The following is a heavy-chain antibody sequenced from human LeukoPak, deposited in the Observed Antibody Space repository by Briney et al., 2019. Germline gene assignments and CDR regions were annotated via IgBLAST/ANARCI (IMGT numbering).Heavy chain of an antibody. CDR1: GFTFSSYW. Sequence: GGSLRLSCAASGFTFSSYWMHWVRQAPGKGLVWVSRINSDGSSTSYADSVKGRFTISRDNAKNTLYLQMNSLRAEDTAVYYCARLSGYSYGGGYWGRGTLVTVSS. V-gene: IGHV3-74*01. J-gene: IGHJ4*02. D-gene: IGHD5-18*01. CDR3: ARLSGYSYGGGY. CDR2: INSDGSST.